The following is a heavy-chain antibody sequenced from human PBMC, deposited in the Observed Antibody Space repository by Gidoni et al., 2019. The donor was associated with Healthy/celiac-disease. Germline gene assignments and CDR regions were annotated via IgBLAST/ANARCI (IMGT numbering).Heavy chain of an antibody. J-gene: IGHJ5*02. CDR3: ARGPSIVVVPAAANWFDP. CDR2: INHSGST. CDR1: GGSFSGYS. V-gene: IGHV4-34*01. D-gene: IGHD2-2*01. Sequence: QVQLQQWGAGLLKPSETLSLTCAVYGGSFSGYSWSWIRQPPGKGLEWIGEINHSGSTNYNPSLKSRVTISVDTSKNQFSLKLSSVTAADTAVYYCARGPSIVVVPAAANWFDPWGQGTLVTVSS.